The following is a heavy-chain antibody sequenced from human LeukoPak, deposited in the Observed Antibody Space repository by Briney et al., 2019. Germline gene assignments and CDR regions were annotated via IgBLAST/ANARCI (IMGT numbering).Heavy chain of an antibody. CDR3: ARDSVTVVIRSNWFDP. J-gene: IGHJ5*02. D-gene: IGHD4-23*01. CDR1: GFTFSTYT. Sequence: GGSLRLSCAASGFTFSTYTMNWARQAPGKGLEWVSSITSGSGYIYYADSVKGRFTVSRDNAKNSLYLQMNSLRAEDTAVYYCARDSVTVVIRSNWFDPWGQGTLVTVSS. CDR2: ITSGSGYI. V-gene: IGHV3-21*01.